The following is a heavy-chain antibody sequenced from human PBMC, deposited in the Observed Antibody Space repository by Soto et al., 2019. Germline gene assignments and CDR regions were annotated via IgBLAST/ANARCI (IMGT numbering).Heavy chain of an antibody. D-gene: IGHD2-2*01. J-gene: IGHJ4*02. Sequence: PSETLSLTCAVYGETFSGYYWTWIRQPPGEGLEWIGEVSHIGSTNYNPSLKSRVTISIDRSKNQFSLKLSSVTAADTAVYYCARVPDYWGQGILVTVSS. CDR3: ARVPDY. CDR2: VSHIGST. V-gene: IGHV4-34*01. CDR1: GETFSGYY.